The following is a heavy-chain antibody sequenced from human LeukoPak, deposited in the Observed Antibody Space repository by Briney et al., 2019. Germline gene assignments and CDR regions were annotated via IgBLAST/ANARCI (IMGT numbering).Heavy chain of an antibody. CDR3: ARERGYCSSTSCYRSRRGLGY. D-gene: IGHD2-2*02. Sequence: ASVKVSCKASGYTFTGYYMHWVRQAPGQGLEWMGWINPNSGGTNYAQKFQGRVTMTRDTSISTAYMELSRLRSDDTAVYYCARERGYCSSTSCYRSRRGLGYWAQGTLVTVYS. CDR1: GYTFTGYY. J-gene: IGHJ4*02. CDR2: INPNSGGT. V-gene: IGHV1-2*02.